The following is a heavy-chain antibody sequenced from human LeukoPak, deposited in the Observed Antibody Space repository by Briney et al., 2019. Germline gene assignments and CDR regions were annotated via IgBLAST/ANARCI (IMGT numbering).Heavy chain of an antibody. Sequence: GGSLRLSCATSGFTFVDYGLSWVRRAPGKGLEWLCAINYNGAITDYADSVKGRFTISRDNAKNSLYLRLDSLRAEDTALYYCARDRLGPSFSVSHFDLWGQGTLVTVSS. CDR1: GFTFVDYG. CDR3: ARDRLGPSFSVSHFDL. V-gene: IGHV3-20*04. J-gene: IGHJ4*02. CDR2: INYNGAIT. D-gene: IGHD3-3*02.